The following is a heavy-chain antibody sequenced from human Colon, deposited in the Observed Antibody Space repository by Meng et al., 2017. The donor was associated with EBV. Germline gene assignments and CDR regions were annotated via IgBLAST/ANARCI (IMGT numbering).Heavy chain of an antibody. D-gene: IGHD5-24*01. J-gene: IGHJ4*02. CDR3: ARGNAYNAPSFDY. CDR1: GTSISSNCW. CDR2: ISNSGNT. Sequence: QHDEAGPGLVAPSGTPSLAGAVTGTSISSNCWRSCVRQPPGRGLEWIGGISNSGNTNYNPSLKSRVTISVARSNDQFSLSLSSVTAADTAVYYCARGNAYNAPSFDYWGQGTLVTVSS. V-gene: IGHV4-4*02.